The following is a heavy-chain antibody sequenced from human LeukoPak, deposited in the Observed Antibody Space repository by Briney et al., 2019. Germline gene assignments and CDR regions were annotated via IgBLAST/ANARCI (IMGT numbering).Heavy chain of an antibody. J-gene: IGHJ3*01. CDR3: ARDWAPQYYDFWSDAFDF. V-gene: IGHV1-2*02. CDR2: INPNTGDT. D-gene: IGHD3-3*01. Sequence: GASVKVSCKASGYTFTGYYIHWVRQAPGQGLEWMGWINPNTGDTNYSQNFQGRVTMTRDTSISTAYMELSRLRSDDTAVYYCARDWAPQYYDFWSDAFDFWGQGTMVTVSS. CDR1: GYTFTGYY.